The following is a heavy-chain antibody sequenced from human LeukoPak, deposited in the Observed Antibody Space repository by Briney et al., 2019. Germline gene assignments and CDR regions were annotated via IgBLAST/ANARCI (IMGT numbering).Heavy chain of an antibody. CDR2: IYYSGSI. CDR3: ARDRDSNYLD. CDR1: GGSVSSGSYY. D-gene: IGHD4-11*01. V-gene: IGHV4-61*01. Sequence: SETLSLTCTVSGGSVSSGSYYWSWIRQPPGKGLEWIGYIYYSGSINYNPSLKSRVTISVDTSKNQFSLKLSSVTAADTAVYYCARDRDSNYLDWGQGTLVTVSS. J-gene: IGHJ4*02.